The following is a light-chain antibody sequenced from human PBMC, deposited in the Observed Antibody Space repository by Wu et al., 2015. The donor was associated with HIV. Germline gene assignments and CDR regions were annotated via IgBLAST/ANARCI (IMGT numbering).Light chain of an antibody. Sequence: EIVLTQSPDTLSLSPGERATLSCRASQSVSSGYLAWYQQIPGHTPRLLVYGVSIRPTGIPDRFSGSGSGTDFSLTISRLEPEDFAVYYCQQRSNWPLTFGGGTKVEIK. CDR1: QSVSSGY. V-gene: IGKV3D-20*02. CDR3: QQRSNWPLT. CDR2: GVS. J-gene: IGKJ4*01.